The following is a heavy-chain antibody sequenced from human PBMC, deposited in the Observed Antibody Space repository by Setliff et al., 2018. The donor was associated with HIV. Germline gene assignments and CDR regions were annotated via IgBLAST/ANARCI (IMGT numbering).Heavy chain of an antibody. CDR1: GGYLSNHH. V-gene: IGHV4-4*08. CDR3: ARARSDWYNVRPYYFDL. J-gene: IGHJ4*02. CDR2: ISDSGTA. Sequence: PSETLSLTCTVSGGYLSNHHWIWIRQPPGKGLEWIGRISDSGTADYDPSLESRLTISLDTSRNQFSLKLTSVTAADTAVYYCARARSDWYNVRPYYFDLWGQGTPVTAPQ. D-gene: IGHD6-19*01.